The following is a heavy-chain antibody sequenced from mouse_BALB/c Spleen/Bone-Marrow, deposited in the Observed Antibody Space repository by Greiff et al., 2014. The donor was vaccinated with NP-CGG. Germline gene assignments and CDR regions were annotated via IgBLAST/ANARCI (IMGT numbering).Heavy chain of an antibody. CDR2: IYPGDGYT. Sequence: QVQLQQPGAELVRPGTSVKMSCKASGYTFTNYWIVWVKQRPGHGLEWIGDIYPGDGYTNYNEKFKGKATLTADTSSSTAYMQLSSLTSEDSAIYYCARVYGSSYYDTDYWGQGTSVTVSS. CDR3: ARVYGSSYYDTDY. V-gene: IGHV1-63*02. D-gene: IGHD1-1*01. J-gene: IGHJ4*01. CDR1: GYTFTNYW.